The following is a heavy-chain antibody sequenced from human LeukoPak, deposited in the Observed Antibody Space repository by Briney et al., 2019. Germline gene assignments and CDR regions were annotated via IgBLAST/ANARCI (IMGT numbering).Heavy chain of an antibody. CDR3: ARERYDSSGYYFDY. Sequence: PGGSLRLSCAASGFTFSGYWMHWVRQAPGKGLVWVSRINGDESITAYADSVKGRFTISRDNAKNTLYLQMNSLRAEDTAVYYCARERYDSSGYYFDYWGQGTLVTVSS. D-gene: IGHD3-22*01. V-gene: IGHV3-74*01. CDR1: GFTFSGYW. J-gene: IGHJ4*02. CDR2: INGDESIT.